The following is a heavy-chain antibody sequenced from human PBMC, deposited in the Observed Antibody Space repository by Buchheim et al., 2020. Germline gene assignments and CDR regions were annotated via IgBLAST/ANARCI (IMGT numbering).Heavy chain of an antibody. D-gene: IGHD6-19*01. V-gene: IGHV3-23*01. Sequence: EVQLLESGGDLVQPGGSLRLSCAASGLTFSNYAMNWVRQAPGKGLEWVSGFSGSGNTTYYTDSVKGRFTISRDNSKNTLYLQINSLRSEDTAVYYCAKRSGSSGPKREDDWFDPWGQGTL. CDR1: GLTFSNYA. CDR2: FSGSGNTT. J-gene: IGHJ5*02. CDR3: AKRSGSSGPKREDDWFDP.